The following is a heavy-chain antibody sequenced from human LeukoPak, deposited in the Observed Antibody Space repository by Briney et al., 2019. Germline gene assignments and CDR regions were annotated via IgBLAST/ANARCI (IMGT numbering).Heavy chain of an antibody. J-gene: IGHJ4*02. V-gene: IGHV4-34*01. CDR2: INHSGST. CDR1: GGSFSGYY. D-gene: IGHD3-10*02. Sequence: PSETLSLACAVYGGSFSGYYWSWIRQPPGKGLEWIGEINHSGSTNYNPSLRSRVTISVDTSKNQFSLKLSSVTAADTAVYDCTRRRHSNCSGSPFDYWGQGTLVTVSS. CDR3: TRRRHSNCSGSPFDY.